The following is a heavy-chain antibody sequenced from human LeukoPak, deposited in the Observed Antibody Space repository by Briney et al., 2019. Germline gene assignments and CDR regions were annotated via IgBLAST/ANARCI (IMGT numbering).Heavy chain of an antibody. J-gene: IGHJ4*02. D-gene: IGHD3-22*01. V-gene: IGHV4-59*01. CDR1: GGSISSYY. CDR3: ARESHYYDSSGYYSN. CDR2: IYYSGST. Sequence: PSETLSLTCTVSGGSISSYYWSWIRQPPGKGLEWIGYIYYSGSTNYNPSLKSRVTISVDTSKSQFSVKLSSVTAADTAVYYCARESHYYDSSGYYSNWGQGTLVTVSS.